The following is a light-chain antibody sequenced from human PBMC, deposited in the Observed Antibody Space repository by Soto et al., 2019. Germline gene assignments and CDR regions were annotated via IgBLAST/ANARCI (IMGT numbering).Light chain of an antibody. CDR2: DVS. CDR1: SSDIGAYNY. J-gene: IGLJ1*01. CDR3: CTQTSGSTDYV. V-gene: IGLV2-14*01. Sequence: QSALTQPASVSGSPGQSITVSCTGTSSDIGAYNYVSWYQQHPGKAPKLMIYDVSNRPSGVSTRFSGSKSGNTASLTISGVQADDDADYYCCTQTSGSTDYVFGSGTKVTVL.